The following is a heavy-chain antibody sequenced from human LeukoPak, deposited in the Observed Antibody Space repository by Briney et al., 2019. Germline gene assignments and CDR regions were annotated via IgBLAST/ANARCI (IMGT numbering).Heavy chain of an antibody. J-gene: IGHJ2*01. CDR1: GFTFSSYS. V-gene: IGHV3-21*01. CDR3: ATTPGGDTTGYYPWYFDL. CDR2: ISSGSIHI. Sequence: GGSLRLSCAASGFTFSSYSMNWVRQAPGKGLEWVSSISSGSIHIYYADSVQGRFTISKDNAKRSLYLQMNGLRVEDTAIYYCATTPGGDTTGYYPWYFDLWGRGTLVTVSS. D-gene: IGHD3-22*01.